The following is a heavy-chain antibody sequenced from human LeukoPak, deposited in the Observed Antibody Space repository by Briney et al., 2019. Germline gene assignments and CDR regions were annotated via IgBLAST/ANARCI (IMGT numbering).Heavy chain of an antibody. V-gene: IGHV3-48*03. CDR3: ARDVGYYGSGTYPDYFDY. CDR2: ISSSGSII. D-gene: IGHD3-10*01. Sequence: GGSLRLSCAASGFTFSSYTMNWVRQAPGKGLEWVSYISSSGSIIYYADSVKGRFTISRDNAKNSLFLQMNSLRAEDTAVYYCARDVGYYGSGTYPDYFDYWGQGTLVTVSS. CDR1: GFTFSSYT. J-gene: IGHJ4*02.